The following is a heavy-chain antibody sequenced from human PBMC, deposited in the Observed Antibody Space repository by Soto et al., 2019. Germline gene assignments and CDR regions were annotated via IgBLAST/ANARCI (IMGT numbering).Heavy chain of an antibody. D-gene: IGHD5-12*01. CDR2: IKSNIDGGTT. CDR1: GFSFSDAW. Sequence: EVQLVESGGGLVKPGGSLRLSCAVSGFSFSDAWMNWVRQAPGKGLEWVGQIKSNIDGGTTHYAAPVKGRFVISRDDSENTLYLQINTLKIEDTAVYYCTTDPLGEWLRFLDPSDYWGQGTLVTVSS. J-gene: IGHJ4*02. CDR3: TTDPLGEWLRFLDPSDY. V-gene: IGHV3-15*07.